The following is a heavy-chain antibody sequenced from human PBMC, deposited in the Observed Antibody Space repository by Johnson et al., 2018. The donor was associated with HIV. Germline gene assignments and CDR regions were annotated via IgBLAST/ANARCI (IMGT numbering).Heavy chain of an antibody. Sequence: VQVVESGGGVVRPGGSLRLSCAASGFTFDDYGMSWVRQAPGKGLEWVSAISGSGGSTYYADSVKGRFTISRDNSKNTLYLQMNSLRAEDTAVYYCAKEGTTMEVDIWGQGTMVTVSS. V-gene: IGHV3-23*04. CDR2: ISGSGGST. CDR3: AKEGTTMEVDI. J-gene: IGHJ3*02. CDR1: GFTFDDYG. D-gene: IGHD5-18*01.